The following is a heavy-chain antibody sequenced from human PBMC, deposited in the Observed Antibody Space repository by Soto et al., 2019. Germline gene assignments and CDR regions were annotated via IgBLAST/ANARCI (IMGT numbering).Heavy chain of an antibody. CDR2: IYYSGST. V-gene: IGHV4-31*03. Sequence: SETLSLTCTVSGGSIRSGGYYWSWIRQHPGKGLEWIGYIYYSGSTYYNPSLKSRVTISVDTSKNQFSLKLSSVTAADTAVYYCARVPDYYYYMDVWGKGTTVTVSS. J-gene: IGHJ6*03. CDR1: GGSIRSGGYY. CDR3: ARVPDYYYYMDV.